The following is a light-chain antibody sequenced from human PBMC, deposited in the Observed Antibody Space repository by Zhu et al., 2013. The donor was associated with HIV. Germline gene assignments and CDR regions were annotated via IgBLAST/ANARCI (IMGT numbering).Light chain of an antibody. Sequence: EIVMTQSPATLSVSPGERATLSCRASQSVSSNLAWYQQKPGQAPRLLIYGASTRATDIPARFSGSGSATDFTLTISSLQSEDFAVYYCQQYNNWPITFGQGTRLEIK. J-gene: IGKJ5*01. CDR2: GAS. CDR1: QSVSSN. CDR3: QQYNNWPIT. V-gene: IGKV3-15*01.